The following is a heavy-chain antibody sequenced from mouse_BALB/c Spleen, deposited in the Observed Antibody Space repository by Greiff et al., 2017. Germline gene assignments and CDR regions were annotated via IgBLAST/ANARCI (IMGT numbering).Heavy chain of an antibody. CDR1: GYTFTSYY. J-gene: IGHJ1*01. D-gene: IGHD2-12*01. CDR3: ARPLLPVYWYFDV. V-gene: IGHV1S56*01. CDR2: IYPGDGST. Sequence: QVQLQQSGPELVKPGASVKMSCKASGYTFTSYYIHWVKQRPGQGLEWIGWIYPGDGSTKYNEKFKGKTTLTADKSSSTAYMLLSSLTSEDSAIYFCARPLLPVYWYFDVWGAGTTVTVSS.